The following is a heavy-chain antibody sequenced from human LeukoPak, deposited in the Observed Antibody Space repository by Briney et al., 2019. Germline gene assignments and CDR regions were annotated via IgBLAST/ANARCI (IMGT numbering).Heavy chain of an antibody. V-gene: IGHV3-7*01. Sequence: GGSLRLSCAASGFTFSRYWMTWVRQAPGKGLGWVANIKEDGSENSYVESVKGRFTISRDNAKNSLYLQLNSLRAEDTAVYFCARQRYSDYWGQGTLVAVSS. CDR2: IKEDGSEN. CDR1: GFTFSRYW. CDR3: ARQRYSDY. D-gene: IGHD1-1*01. J-gene: IGHJ4*02.